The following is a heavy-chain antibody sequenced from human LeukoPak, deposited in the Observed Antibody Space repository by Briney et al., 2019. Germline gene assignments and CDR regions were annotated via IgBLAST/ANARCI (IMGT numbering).Heavy chain of an antibody. CDR1: GFTFSSYS. CDR3: ARDPRVGYYPYYYYYYYMDV. Sequence: GGSLRLSCAASGFTFSSYSMNWVRQAPGKGLEWVSSISSSSSYIYYADSVKGRFTISRDNAKNTLYLQMNSLRAEDTAVYYCARDPRVGYYPYYYYYYYMDVWGKGTTVTVSS. V-gene: IGHV3-21*01. D-gene: IGHD3-22*01. CDR2: ISSSSSYI. J-gene: IGHJ6*03.